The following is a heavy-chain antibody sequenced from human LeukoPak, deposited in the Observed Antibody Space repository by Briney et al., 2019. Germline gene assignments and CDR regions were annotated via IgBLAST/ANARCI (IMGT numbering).Heavy chain of an antibody. V-gene: IGHV3-48*02. D-gene: IGHD5-18*01. Sequence: GGSLRLSCAASGFTFSSYSMNWVRQAPGKGLEWISYISSSSSTIYYADPVKGRFTISRDNAKNSLYLQMNSLRDEDTAVYYCANQRGHSYGVDYWGQGTLVTVSS. CDR1: GFTFSSYS. CDR2: ISSSSSTI. CDR3: ANQRGHSYGVDY. J-gene: IGHJ4*02.